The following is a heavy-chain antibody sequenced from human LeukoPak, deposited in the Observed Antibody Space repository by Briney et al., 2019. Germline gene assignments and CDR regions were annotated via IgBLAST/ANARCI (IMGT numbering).Heavy chain of an antibody. CDR1: GFTFSSYA. D-gene: IGHD4-17*01. V-gene: IGHV3-23*01. CDR2: ISGTGGST. CDR3: ARDYADYVGFFFFDH. J-gene: IGHJ4*02. Sequence: GGSLRLSCAASGFTFSSYAMSWVRQAPGKGLEWVSAISGTGGSTYYADSAKGRFTISRDNSKNTLYLQMDSLRAEDTAVYYCARDYADYVGFFFFDHWGQGTLVTVSS.